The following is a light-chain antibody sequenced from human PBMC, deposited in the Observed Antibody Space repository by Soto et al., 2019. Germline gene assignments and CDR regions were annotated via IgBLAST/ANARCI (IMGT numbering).Light chain of an antibody. V-gene: IGLV1-40*01. Sequence: QPVLTQPPSVSGAPGQRVTISCTGSSSNIGAGYDVHWYQRLPGTAPKVLIYGNNNRPSGVPDRFSGSKSGTSASLAITGLQAEDEADYSCKSYDSSLSGSYVFGTGTKVTVL. J-gene: IGLJ1*01. CDR2: GNN. CDR1: SSNIGAGYD. CDR3: KSYDSSLSGSYV.